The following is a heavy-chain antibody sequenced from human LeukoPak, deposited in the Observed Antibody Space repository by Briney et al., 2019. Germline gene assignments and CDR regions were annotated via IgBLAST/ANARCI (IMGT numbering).Heavy chain of an antibody. CDR1: GGSISSYY. J-gene: IGHJ6*03. CDR3: ARRNHYFYYMDV. CDR2: IFPSGSA. D-gene: IGHD1-14*01. Sequence: SETLSLTCTVSGGSISSYYWSWIRQSPVKGLEWLGYIFPSGSAFYNPSLESRVTISLDTSENQFSLRLISVTAADTAVYYCARRNHYFYYMDVWGKGTTVTASS. V-gene: IGHV4-4*09.